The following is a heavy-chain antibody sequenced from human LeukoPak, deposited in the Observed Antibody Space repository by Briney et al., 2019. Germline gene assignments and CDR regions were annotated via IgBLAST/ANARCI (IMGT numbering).Heavy chain of an antibody. CDR3: ARLTTDYVWGSYRSGDDAFDI. Sequence: SETLSLTCTVSGGSISSSSYYWGWIRQPPGKGLEWIGRIYYSGSTYYNPSLKSRVTVSVDTSKNQFSLKLSSVTAADTAVYYCARLTTDYVWGSYRSGDDAFDIWGQGTMVTVSS. J-gene: IGHJ3*02. CDR2: IYYSGST. CDR1: GGSISSSSYY. V-gene: IGHV4-39*01. D-gene: IGHD3-16*02.